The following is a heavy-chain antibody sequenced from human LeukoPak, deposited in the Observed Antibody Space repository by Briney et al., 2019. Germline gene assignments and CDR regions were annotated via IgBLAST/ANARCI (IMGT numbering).Heavy chain of an antibody. V-gene: IGHV1-69*06. CDR3: ARPGSTVYGCFDY. CDR2: IILIFGTA. CDR1: GVTLRSDA. D-gene: IGHD1-14*01. J-gene: IGHJ4*02. Sequence: SVKCSCNASGVTLRSDAISWVGPATVQGLEWIGGIILIFGTANYPQKFQGSVTITADKSTSTASMELSSLRSEDTAVYCGARPGSTVYGCFDYWGQGTLVTVSS.